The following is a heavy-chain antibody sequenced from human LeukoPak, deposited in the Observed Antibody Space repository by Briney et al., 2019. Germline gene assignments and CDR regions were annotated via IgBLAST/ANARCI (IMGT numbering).Heavy chain of an antibody. D-gene: IGHD2-2*01. CDR1: GGSISSGDYY. J-gene: IGHJ5*02. Sequence: SQTLSLTCTVSGGSISSGDYYWSWIRQPPGKGLEWIGYIYYSGSTYYNPSLKSRVTISVDTSKNQFSLKLSSVTAADTAVYYCARGPFNYCSSTSCNEAWGQGTLVTVSS. CDR2: IYYSGST. CDR3: ARGPFNYCSSTSCNEA. V-gene: IGHV4-30-4*01.